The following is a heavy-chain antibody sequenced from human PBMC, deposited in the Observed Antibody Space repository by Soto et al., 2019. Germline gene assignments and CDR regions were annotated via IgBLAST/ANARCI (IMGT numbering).Heavy chain of an antibody. CDR1: GYTFTSYY. Sequence: ASVKVSCKASGYTFTSYYMHWVRQAPGQGLEWMGIISPSGGSTSYAQKFQGRVTMTRDTPTSTVYMELSSLRSEDTAVYYCARDPAAVAGKLDYWGQGTLVTV. CDR3: ARDPAAVAGKLDY. J-gene: IGHJ4*02. CDR2: ISPSGGST. D-gene: IGHD6-19*01. V-gene: IGHV1-46*03.